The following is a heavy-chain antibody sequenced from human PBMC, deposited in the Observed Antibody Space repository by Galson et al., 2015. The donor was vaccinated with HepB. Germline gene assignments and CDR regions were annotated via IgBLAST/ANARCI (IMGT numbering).Heavy chain of an antibody. Sequence: SLRLSCAASGFTFSSYWMSWVRQAPGKGLEWVANIKQDGSEKYYVDSVKGRFTISRDNAKNSLYLQMNSLRAEDTAVYYCAREVRMLRFLEWLLYSYYMDVWGKGTTVTVSS. CDR1: GFTFSSYW. D-gene: IGHD3-3*01. J-gene: IGHJ6*03. CDR3: AREVRMLRFLEWLLYSYYMDV. V-gene: IGHV3-7*01. CDR2: IKQDGSEK.